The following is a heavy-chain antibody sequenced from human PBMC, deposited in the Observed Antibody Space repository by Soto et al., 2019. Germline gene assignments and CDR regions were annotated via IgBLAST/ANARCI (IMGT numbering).Heavy chain of an antibody. J-gene: IGHJ4*02. Sequence: QMQLLQSGAEVKERGSSVKISCKTSGGTFNTYALTWVRQAPGQGLEWIGGIIPIFGIKNVAQRFQGRVTINADESLTTAYMEMTSLRSDDTAVYYCAKEAGDHWGQGTLVTGSS. CDR2: IIPIFGIK. V-gene: IGHV1-69*01. CDR3: AKEAGDH. D-gene: IGHD3-10*01. CDR1: GGTFNTYA.